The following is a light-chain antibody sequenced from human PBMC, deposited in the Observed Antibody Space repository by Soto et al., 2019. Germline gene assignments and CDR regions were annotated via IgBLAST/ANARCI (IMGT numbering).Light chain of an antibody. CDR2: QTS. CDR1: QYINTR. J-gene: IGKJ1*01. CDR3: QQRNNWPQT. V-gene: IGKV3-11*01. Sequence: IVSTHSQANLSSSLFYRFIFFDTSSQYINTRLAWYQHRPGQAPRLLIYQTSLRAAGIPARFSASGSGTDFTLTISSLEPEDFAVYYCQQRNNWPQTFGQGTKVDI.